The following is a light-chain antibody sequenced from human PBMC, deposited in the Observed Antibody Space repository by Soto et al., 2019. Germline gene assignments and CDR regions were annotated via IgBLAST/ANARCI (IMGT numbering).Light chain of an antibody. V-gene: IGLV1-44*01. CDR3: AACDDSLNGVV. Sequence: QSVLTQPPSASGTPGQRVTISCSGSSSNIGSNTVNWYQQLPGTAPKLLIYSNNQRPSGVPDRFSGSKSGTSASLAISGLQSEEEADYYCAACDDSLNGVVFGGGTELTV. J-gene: IGLJ2*01. CDR1: SSNIGSNT. CDR2: SNN.